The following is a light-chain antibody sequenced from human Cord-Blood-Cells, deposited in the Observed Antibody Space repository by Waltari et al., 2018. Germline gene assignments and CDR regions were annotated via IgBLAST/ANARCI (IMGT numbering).Light chain of an antibody. V-gene: IGLV2-14*01. CDR2: DVS. Sequence: QSALPQPASVSGSPGQSITISCTGTSSDVGGYNYVSWYQQPPGKAPKLMIYDVSNLPSVVSNRFSGSKSGNTASLTISGLQAEDEADYYCSSYTSSSTVFGGGTKLTVL. CDR1: SSDVGGYNY. CDR3: SSYTSSSTV. J-gene: IGLJ2*01.